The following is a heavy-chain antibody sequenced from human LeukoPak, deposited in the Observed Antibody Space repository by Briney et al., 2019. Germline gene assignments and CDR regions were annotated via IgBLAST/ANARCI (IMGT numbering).Heavy chain of an antibody. Sequence: SETLSLTCAVSGGSISSSNWWSWVRQPPGKGLEWIGEIYHSGSTNYNPSLKSRVTISVDKSKNQFSLKLSSVTAADTSVYYCARLYHDSSAYFLDYWGQGTLVTVSS. CDR2: IYHSGST. J-gene: IGHJ4*02. D-gene: IGHD3-22*01. CDR3: ARLYHDSSAYFLDY. V-gene: IGHV4-4*02. CDR1: GGSISSSNW.